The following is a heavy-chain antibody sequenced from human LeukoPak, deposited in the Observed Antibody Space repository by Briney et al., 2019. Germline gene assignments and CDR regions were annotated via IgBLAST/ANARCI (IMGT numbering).Heavy chain of an antibody. CDR1: GYTFTSYD. CDR3: AREYYDFWSGYCASTRTMYNWFDP. J-gene: IGHJ5*02. V-gene: IGHV1-8*01. Sequence: ASVKVSCKASGYTFTSYDINWVRQATGQGLEWMGWMNPNSGNTGYAQKFQGRVTMTRNTSISTAYMELSSLRSEDTAVYYCAREYYDFWSGYCASTRTMYNWFDPWGQGTLVTVSS. CDR2: MNPNSGNT. D-gene: IGHD3-3*01.